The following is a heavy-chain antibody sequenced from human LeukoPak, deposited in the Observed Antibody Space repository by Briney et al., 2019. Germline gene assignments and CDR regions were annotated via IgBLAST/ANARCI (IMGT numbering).Heavy chain of an antibody. J-gene: IGHJ6*03. CDR3: ARGPPQSWQQQLVPWGYYYYYYMDV. CDR2: MNPNSGNT. CDR1: GYTFTSYD. Sequence: ASVKVSCKASGYTFTSYDSNWVRQATGQGLEWMGWMNPNSGNTGYAQKFQGRVTMTRNTSISTAYMELSSLRSEDTAVYYCARGPPQSWQQQLVPWGYYYYYYMDVWGKGTTVTVSS. D-gene: IGHD6-13*01. V-gene: IGHV1-8*01.